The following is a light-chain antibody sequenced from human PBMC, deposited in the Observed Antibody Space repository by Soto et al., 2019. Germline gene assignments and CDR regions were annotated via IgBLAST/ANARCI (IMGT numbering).Light chain of an antibody. CDR1: SSDVGGYNY. V-gene: IGLV2-8*01. CDR3: SSYAGTNNV. CDR2: EVN. Sequence: QSVLTQPPSASGSPGQSVTISCTGTSSDVGGYNYVSWYQQPPGKAPKLMIYEVNKRPSGVPGRFSGSKSGNTASLTVSGLQAEDEADYYCSSYAGTNNVFGSGTKVTVL. J-gene: IGLJ1*01.